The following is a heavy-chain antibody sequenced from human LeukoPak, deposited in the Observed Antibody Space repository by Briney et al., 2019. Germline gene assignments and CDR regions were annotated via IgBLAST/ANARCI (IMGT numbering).Heavy chain of an antibody. CDR2: IDYSGST. D-gene: IGHD3-10*01. CDR3: ARAKVGVRGVITYYYMDV. J-gene: IGHJ6*03. CDR1: GGSISGHY. Sequence: PSETLSLTCSVSGGSISGHYWSWIRQPPGKGLEWIGYIDYSGSTNYNPSLKSRVTISVDTSKNQFSLKLSSVTAADTAVYYCARAKVGVRGVITYYYMDVWGKGTTVTISS. V-gene: IGHV4-59*11.